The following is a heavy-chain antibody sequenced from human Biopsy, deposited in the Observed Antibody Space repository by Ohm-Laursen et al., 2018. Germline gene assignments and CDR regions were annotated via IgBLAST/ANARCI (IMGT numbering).Heavy chain of an antibody. J-gene: IGHJ4*02. D-gene: IGHD4-17*01. Sequence: PGTLSLTCPVSGGSVSSNVAYWAWIRQPPGKGLESIGSIFYSGITYYNPSLQSRVTMSVDTSKNQFSLNLTSVTAADTAVYFCGNEVYGRDYWGLGARVTVSS. CDR3: GNEVYGRDY. CDR2: IFYSGIT. V-gene: IGHV4-39*01. CDR1: GGSVSSNVAY.